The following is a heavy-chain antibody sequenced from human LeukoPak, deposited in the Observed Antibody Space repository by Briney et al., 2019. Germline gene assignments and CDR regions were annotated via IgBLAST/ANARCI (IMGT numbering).Heavy chain of an antibody. CDR3: AREGGGYCTNGVCYRGEDYYYYMDV. Sequence: ASVKVSCKASGYTFTSYYMHWVRQAPGQGLEWMGIINPSGGSTSYAQKFQGRVTMTRGMSTSTVYMELSSLRSEDTAVYYCAREGGGYCTNGVCYRGEDYYYYMDVWGKGTTVTVSS. J-gene: IGHJ6*03. CDR1: GYTFTSYY. D-gene: IGHD2-8*01. V-gene: IGHV1-46*01. CDR2: INPSGGST.